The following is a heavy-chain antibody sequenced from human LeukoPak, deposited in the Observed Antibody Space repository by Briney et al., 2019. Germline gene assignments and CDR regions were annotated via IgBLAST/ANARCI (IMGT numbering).Heavy chain of an antibody. CDR2: ISSDGSST. J-gene: IGHJ4*02. D-gene: IGHD3-9*01. V-gene: IGHV3-23*01. Sequence: GGSLRLSCVASGFSFTTHAMGWVRQAPGKGLVWVSRISSDGSSTSYADSVKGRFTISRDNAKNSLYLQMNSLRAEDTAVYYCAKGHILTGYLSDYWGQGTLVTVSS. CDR3: AKGHILTGYLSDY. CDR1: GFSFTTHA.